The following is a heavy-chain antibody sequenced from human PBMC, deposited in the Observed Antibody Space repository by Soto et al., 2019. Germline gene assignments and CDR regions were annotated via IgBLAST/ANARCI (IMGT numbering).Heavy chain of an antibody. J-gene: IGHJ5*02. Sequence: QVQLVQSGAEVKKPGSSVKVSCKASGGSFSSYAISWVRQAPGQGLEWMGGIIPIFGTANYAQKFQGRVTITADESTSTAYMELSSLRSEDTTVYYCAREEGYYDILTGYYRYNWFDPWGQGTLVTVSS. D-gene: IGHD3-9*01. V-gene: IGHV1-69*01. CDR2: IIPIFGTA. CDR1: GGSFSSYA. CDR3: AREEGYYDILTGYYRYNWFDP.